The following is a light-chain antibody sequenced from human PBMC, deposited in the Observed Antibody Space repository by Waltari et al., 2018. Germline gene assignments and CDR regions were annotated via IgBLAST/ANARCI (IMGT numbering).Light chain of an antibody. CDR2: EAR. V-gene: IGLV2-23*01. CDR3: CSYGGSYTWV. Sequence: QSALTQPASVSGSPGQAINIPCTGTNSDFGAYNLISWYQQYPGRAPRLMSYEARNRPSGVSNRFSASKSGNTASLTISGLQADDEADYYCCSYGGSYTWVFGGGTKVTVL. CDR1: NSDFGAYNL. J-gene: IGLJ3*02.